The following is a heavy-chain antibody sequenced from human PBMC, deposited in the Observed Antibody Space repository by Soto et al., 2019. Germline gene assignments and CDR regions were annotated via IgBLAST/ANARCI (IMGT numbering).Heavy chain of an antibody. CDR3: ARLDLGELSYSGYFDY. J-gene: IGHJ4*02. D-gene: IGHD3-16*02. Sequence: SETLSLTCTVSGGSISSYYWSWIRQPPGKGLEWIGYIYYSGSTNYNPSLKSRVTISVDTSKNQFSLKLSSVTAADTAVYYCARLDLGELSYSGYFDYWGQGTLVTVSS. V-gene: IGHV4-59*08. CDR2: IYYSGST. CDR1: GGSISSYY.